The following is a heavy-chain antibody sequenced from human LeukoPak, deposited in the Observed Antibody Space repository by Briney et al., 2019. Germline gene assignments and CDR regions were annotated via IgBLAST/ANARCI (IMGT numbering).Heavy chain of an antibody. D-gene: IGHD3-10*01. CDR2: INPNSGGT. CDR3: ARVGWFGEIFDWFDP. J-gene: IGHJ5*02. V-gene: IGHV1-2*02. CDR1: GYTFTGYY. Sequence: GASVKVSCKASGYTFTGYYMHWVRQAPGQGLEWMGWINPNSGGTNYAQKFQGRVTMTGDTSISTAYMELSRLRSDDTAVYYCARVGWFGEIFDWFDPWGQGTLVTVSS.